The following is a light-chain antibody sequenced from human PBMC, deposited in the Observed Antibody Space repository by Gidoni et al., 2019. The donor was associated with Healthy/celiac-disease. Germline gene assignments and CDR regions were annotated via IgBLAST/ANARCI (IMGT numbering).Light chain of an antibody. V-gene: IGKV3-20*01. J-gene: IGKJ4*01. CDR2: GAS. Sequence: EIVLTRSPGPLSLSSGARATLSCRASQSVSSSYLAWYQQKPGQAPTLLIYGASSRATGIPDRFSGSGSGTDFTLTISRLEPEDFAVYYCQQYGSSPGTFGGGTKVEIK. CDR3: QQYGSSPGT. CDR1: QSVSSSY.